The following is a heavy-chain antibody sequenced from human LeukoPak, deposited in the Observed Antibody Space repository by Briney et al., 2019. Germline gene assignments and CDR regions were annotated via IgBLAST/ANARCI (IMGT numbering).Heavy chain of an antibody. Sequence: EASVNVSCKVSGYTLTELSMHWVRQAPGKGLEWMGGFDPEDGETPIFAQKFQGRVTMTEDTSTDTAYMELSSLRSEDTAVYYCATGTIYCSSCSDDYWGQGTLVTVSS. CDR2: FDPEDGET. V-gene: IGHV1-24*01. CDR3: ATGTIYCSSCSDDY. J-gene: IGHJ4*02. CDR1: GYTLTELS. D-gene: IGHD2-2*01.